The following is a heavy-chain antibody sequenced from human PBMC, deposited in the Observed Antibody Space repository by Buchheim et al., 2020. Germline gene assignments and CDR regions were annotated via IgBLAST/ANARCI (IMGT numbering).Heavy chain of an antibody. J-gene: IGHJ6*02. D-gene: IGHD3-3*01. CDR1: GGSFSGYY. CDR3: ARGGGQNDYDFWSGYYGGYGMDV. CDR2: INHSGST. V-gene: IGHV4-34*01. Sequence: QVQLQQWGAGLLKPSETLSLTCAVYGGSFSGYYWSWIRQPPGKGLEWIGEINHSGSTNYNPSLKSRVTISVETSKNQFPLKLSSVTAADTAVYYCARGGGQNDYDFWSGYYGGYGMDVWGQGTT.